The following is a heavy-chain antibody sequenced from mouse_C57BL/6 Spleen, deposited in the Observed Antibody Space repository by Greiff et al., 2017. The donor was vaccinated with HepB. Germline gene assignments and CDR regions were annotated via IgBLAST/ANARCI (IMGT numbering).Heavy chain of an antibody. Sequence: VQLQQSGPELVKPGASVKISCKASGYTFTDYYMNWVKQSHGKSLEWIGDINPNNGGTSYNQKFKGKATLTVDKSSSTAYMELRSLTSEDSAVYYCARETPTGYQAWFAYWGQGTLVTVSA. D-gene: IGHD2-2*01. CDR1: GYTFTDYY. J-gene: IGHJ3*01. CDR3: ARETPTGYQAWFAY. CDR2: INPNNGGT. V-gene: IGHV1-26*01.